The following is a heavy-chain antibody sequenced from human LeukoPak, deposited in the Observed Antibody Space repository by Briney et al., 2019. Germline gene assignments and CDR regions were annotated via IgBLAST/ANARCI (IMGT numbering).Heavy chain of an antibody. V-gene: IGHV4-38-2*02. Sequence: PSETLSLTGSVSGYTISSVYHGGWIRQPPREGLEWIGSVYRSGSTDYNPSLKSRVTMSGDTSKDQISLKVRSVTPADTAVYYCARENWVFDYWGQRIRVTVST. CDR3: ARENWVFDY. CDR1: GYTISSVYH. J-gene: IGHJ4*02. CDR2: VYRSGST. D-gene: IGHD7-27*01.